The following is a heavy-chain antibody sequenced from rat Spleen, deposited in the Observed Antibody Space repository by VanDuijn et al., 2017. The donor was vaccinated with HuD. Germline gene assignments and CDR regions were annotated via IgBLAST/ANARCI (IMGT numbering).Heavy chain of an antibody. CDR2: ISPSGVT. D-gene: IGHD1-9*01. CDR3: ARHGYNSYFDY. Sequence: EVQLVESDGGLVQPGRSLKLPCAASGFTFSDYYMAWVRQAPTKGLVWVASISPSGVTYYRDSVKGRFTVSRENAKSTQSLQMDSLRSEDTATYYCARHGYNSYFDYLGQGVMVTVSS. J-gene: IGHJ2*01. CDR1: GFTFSDYY. V-gene: IGHV5-25*01.